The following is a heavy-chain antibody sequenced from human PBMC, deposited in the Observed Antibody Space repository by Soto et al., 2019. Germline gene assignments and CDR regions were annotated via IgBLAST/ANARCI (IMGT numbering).Heavy chain of an antibody. J-gene: IGHJ3*02. CDR3: ARTDPRGNWAFDM. V-gene: IGHV4-39*01. CDR1: GGSISSDIYY. Sequence: QLQLQESGPGLVKPSETLSLTCSVSGGSISSDIYYWAWIRQPPGKGLEWIGTIYYSGSTYYNPCIKRRITKYLDTSKNKVSLKLSSVTAADTAVYYCARTDPRGNWAFDMWGQGTMVTVSS. D-gene: IGHD3-10*01. CDR2: IYYSGST.